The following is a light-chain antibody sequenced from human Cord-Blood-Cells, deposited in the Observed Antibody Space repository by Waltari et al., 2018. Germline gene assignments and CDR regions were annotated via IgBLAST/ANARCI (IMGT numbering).Light chain of an antibody. CDR1: SSNIGSNT. CDR2: SNN. V-gene: IGLV1-44*01. CDR3: AAWDDSLNGLYV. Sequence: QSVLTQPPSASGTPGQRVTISCSGSSSNIGSNTVNWYQQLPGTAPKLLIYSNNRRPSGVPDRFSCSKSGTSASLAISGLQAEDEADYYCAAWDDSLNGLYVFGTGTKVTVL. J-gene: IGLJ1*01.